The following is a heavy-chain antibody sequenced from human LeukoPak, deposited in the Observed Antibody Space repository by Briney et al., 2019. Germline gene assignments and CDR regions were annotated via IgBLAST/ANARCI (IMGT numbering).Heavy chain of an antibody. J-gene: IGHJ4*02. CDR2: IYYSGNT. CDR1: GDSINSYY. Sequence: PSETLSLTCIVSGDSINSYYWSWIRQPPGKGLEWIGYIYYSGNTNYNPSLKSRVTISVDTSKNQFSLKLSSVTAADTAVFYCAGGSDTDYFDHWGQGTLVTVSS. V-gene: IGHV4-59*01. CDR3: AGGSDTDYFDH. D-gene: IGHD2-15*01.